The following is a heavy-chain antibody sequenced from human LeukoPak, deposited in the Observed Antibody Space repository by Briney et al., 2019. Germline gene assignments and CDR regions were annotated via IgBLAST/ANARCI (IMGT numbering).Heavy chain of an antibody. CDR3: ARDSHDSLTGFDY. CDR1: GGSISSGGYS. D-gene: IGHD1-20*01. V-gene: IGHV4-30-2*01. CDR2: IYHSGST. Sequence: SETLSLTCAVSGGSISSGGYSWGWIRQPPGKGLEWIGYIYHSGSTYYNPSLKSRVTISVDRSKNQFSLKLSSVTAADTAVYYCARDSHDSLTGFDYWGQGTLVTVSS. J-gene: IGHJ4*02.